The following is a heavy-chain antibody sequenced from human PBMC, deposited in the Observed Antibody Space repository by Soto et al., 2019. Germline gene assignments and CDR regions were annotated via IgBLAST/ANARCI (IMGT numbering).Heavy chain of an antibody. Sequence: EVQLVESGGGLVQPGGSLRLTCAASGFSFSNYNMNWVRQAPGKGLEWVSYISKSSDTIYYADSVRGLFSISRDNGKNSLYRQMDSLREEDTAVYYCARDAFDYDTTGYHCDYWGQGTLVTVSS. V-gene: IGHV3-48*02. CDR1: GFSFSNYN. CDR3: ARDAFDYDTTGYHCDY. J-gene: IGHJ4*02. D-gene: IGHD3-22*01. CDR2: ISKSSDTI.